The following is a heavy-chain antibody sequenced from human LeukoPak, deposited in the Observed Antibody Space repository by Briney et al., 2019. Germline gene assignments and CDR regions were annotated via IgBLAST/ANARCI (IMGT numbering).Heavy chain of an antibody. J-gene: IGHJ4*02. V-gene: IGHV3-30*01. D-gene: IGHD4-17*01. CDR3: ARDAGRYYFDY. Sequence: DSVKGRFTISRDNSKNTLYLQMNSLRAEDTTVYYCARDAGRYYFDYWGQGTLVTVSS.